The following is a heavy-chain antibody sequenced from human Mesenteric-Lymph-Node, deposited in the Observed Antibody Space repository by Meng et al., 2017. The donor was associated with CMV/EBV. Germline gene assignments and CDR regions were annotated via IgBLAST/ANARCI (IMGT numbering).Heavy chain of an antibody. D-gene: IGHD1-26*01. Sequence: GESLKISCAASGFTFSSYGMHWVRQAPGKGLEWVAFIRYDGSNKYYADSVKGRFTISRDNSKNTLYLQMNSLRAEDTAVYYCAEDRSSGSSFDYWGQGTLVTSPQ. V-gene: IGHV3-30*02. CDR3: AEDRSSGSSFDY. CDR2: IRYDGSNK. J-gene: IGHJ4*02. CDR1: GFTFSSYG.